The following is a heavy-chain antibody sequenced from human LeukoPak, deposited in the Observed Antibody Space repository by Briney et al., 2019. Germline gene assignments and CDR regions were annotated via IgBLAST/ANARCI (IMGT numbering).Heavy chain of an antibody. CDR3: VKNDGWFHLAQ. Sequence: GGSLRLSCAVSGFNFRDHWMDWVRQAPGKGLQWVGHIKNDGSETYYLDSLKGRCSISRDNTNNTLYLQMNSLRVEDTAVYYCVKNDGWFHLAQWGQGTLVTVSS. J-gene: IGHJ4*02. D-gene: IGHD6-19*01. CDR2: IKNDGSET. CDR1: GFNFRDHW. V-gene: IGHV3-7*03.